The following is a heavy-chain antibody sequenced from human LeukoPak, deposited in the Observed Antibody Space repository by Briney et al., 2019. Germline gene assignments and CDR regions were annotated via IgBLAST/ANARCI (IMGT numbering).Heavy chain of an antibody. CDR3: AKYPFSTIFGVDIIDY. CDR1: GFTFSSYS. D-gene: IGHD3-3*01. CDR2: ISSSSSYI. J-gene: IGHJ4*02. Sequence: GGSLRLSCAASGFTFSSYSMNWVRQAPGKGLEWVSSISSSSSYIYYADSVKGRFTISRDNAKNSLYLQMNSLRAEDTAVYYCAKYPFSTIFGVDIIDYWGQGTLVTVSS. V-gene: IGHV3-21*04.